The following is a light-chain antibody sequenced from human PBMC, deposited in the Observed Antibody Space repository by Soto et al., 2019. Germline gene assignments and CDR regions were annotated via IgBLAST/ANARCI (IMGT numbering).Light chain of an antibody. Sequence: EIVLTQSPATLSLSPGERATLSCRASQSVSSYFAWYQQKPGQAPRLLIYDASNRATGIPARFSGGGSGTDFTLTISSLEPEDFAVYYCQQRFNWPRVTWGQGTKLEIK. CDR1: QSVSSY. J-gene: IGKJ2*01. CDR2: DAS. CDR3: QQRFNWPRVT. V-gene: IGKV3-11*01.